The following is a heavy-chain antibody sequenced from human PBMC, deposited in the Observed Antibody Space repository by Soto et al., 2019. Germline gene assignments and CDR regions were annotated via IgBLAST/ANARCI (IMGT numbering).Heavy chain of an antibody. CDR3: AREDIVVVPAAMQNAFDI. J-gene: IGHJ3*02. V-gene: IGHV4-39*01. CDR1: GGSISSSSYY. Sequence: QLQLQESGPGLVKPSETLSLTCTVSGGSISSSSYYWGWIRQPPGKGLEWIGSIYYSGSTYYNPSLKSRVTISVGTSMNQFALKLSSVTAADPAVYYCAREDIVVVPAAMQNAFDIWGQGTMVTVSS. D-gene: IGHD2-2*01. CDR2: IYYSGST.